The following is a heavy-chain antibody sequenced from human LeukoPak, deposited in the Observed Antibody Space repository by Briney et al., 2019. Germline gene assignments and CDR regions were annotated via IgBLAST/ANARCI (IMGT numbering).Heavy chain of an antibody. CDR2: IIPILGTA. Sequence: GASVKVSCKATGDTFSSYAISWVRQAPGQRLEWMGGIIPILGTANYAQKFQGRVTITADESTSTAYMELSSLRSEDTAVYYCASSDSGCPRDWGQGTLVTVSS. CDR1: GDTFSSYA. D-gene: IGHD1-26*01. J-gene: IGHJ4*02. CDR3: ASSDSGCPRD. V-gene: IGHV1-69*01.